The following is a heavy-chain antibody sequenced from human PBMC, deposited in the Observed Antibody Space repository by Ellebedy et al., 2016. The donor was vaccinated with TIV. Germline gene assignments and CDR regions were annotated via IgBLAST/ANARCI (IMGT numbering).Heavy chain of an antibody. CDR2: ISNSSSSI. D-gene: IGHD1-1*01. Sequence: PGGSLRLSCAASGFTISGHSMNWVRQTSGKGMEWVSYISNSSSSISYSDSVTGRFTISRDNSKNSLYLQMDSLRAEDTALYYCARGTGPTHWRIDYWGQGTLVTVSS. CDR1: GFTISGHS. V-gene: IGHV3-48*01. J-gene: IGHJ4*02. CDR3: ARGTGPTHWRIDY.